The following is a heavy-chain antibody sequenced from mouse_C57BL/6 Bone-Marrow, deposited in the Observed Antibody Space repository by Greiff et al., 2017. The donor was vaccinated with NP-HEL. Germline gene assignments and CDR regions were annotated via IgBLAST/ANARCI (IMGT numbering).Heavy chain of an antibody. D-gene: IGHD2-2*01. CDR3: ARTPRRGLRRAWFAY. Sequence: EVQLQESGPGLVKPSPSLSLSCSVTGYSITSGYYWNWIRQFPGNKLEWMGYISYDGSNNYNPSLKNRISFTRDTSKNKSFLQLNSVTTEDTATYDCARTPRRGLRRAWFAYWGQGTLVTVSA. CDR2: ISYDGSN. CDR1: GYSITSGYY. J-gene: IGHJ3*01. V-gene: IGHV3-6*01.